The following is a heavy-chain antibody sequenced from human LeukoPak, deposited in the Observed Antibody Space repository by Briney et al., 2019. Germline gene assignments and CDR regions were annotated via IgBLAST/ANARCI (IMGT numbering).Heavy chain of an antibody. CDR2: INPTGGST. V-gene: IGHV1-46*01. D-gene: IGHD6-13*01. Sequence: GASVKVSCKASGYTFTTYYIHWVRQAPGQGLEWMGIINPTGGSTTYAQKFQGRVTMTRDTSTSTVFMELNSLRSEDTAVYCCALYSSTWYWGQGTLVTVSS. CDR1: GYTFTTYY. J-gene: IGHJ4*02. CDR3: ALYSSTWY.